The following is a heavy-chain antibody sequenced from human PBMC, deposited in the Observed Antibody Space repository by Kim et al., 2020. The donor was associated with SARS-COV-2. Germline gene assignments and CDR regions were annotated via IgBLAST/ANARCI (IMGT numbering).Heavy chain of an antibody. J-gene: IGHJ3*01. CDR3: ARDPPWAPSTFDF. CDR1: GDRVSSNGAT. Sequence: SQTLSLTCVISGDRVSSNGATWNWIRQSPSRGLEWLGRTYYRSRWFNDYAKSVKSRIVINPDTTKNQFSLQLNSVTPEDTAMYYCARDPPWAPSTFDFWGQGTMVTVSS. V-gene: IGHV6-1*01. D-gene: IGHD7-27*01. CDR2: TYYRSRWFN.